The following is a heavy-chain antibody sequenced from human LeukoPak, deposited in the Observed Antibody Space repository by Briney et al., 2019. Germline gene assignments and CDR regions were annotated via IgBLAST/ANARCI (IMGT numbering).Heavy chain of an antibody. V-gene: IGHV1-69*01. D-gene: IGHD3-22*01. CDR1: GGTFSSYA. J-gene: IGHJ4*02. Sequence: GSSVKVSCTASGGTFSSYAISWVRQAPGQGLEWMGGIIPIFGTANYAQKFQGRVTITADESTSTAYMELSSLRSEDTAVYYCARGQIQYYYDSSGYYPLGFDYWGQGTLVTVSS. CDR3: ARGQIQYYYDSSGYYPLGFDY. CDR2: IIPIFGTA.